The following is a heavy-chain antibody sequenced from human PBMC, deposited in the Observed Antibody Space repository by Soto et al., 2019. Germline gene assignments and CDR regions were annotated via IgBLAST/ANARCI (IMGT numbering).Heavy chain of an antibody. Sequence: ASVKVSCKTSGYTFRNYALHWVRQAPGQRLEWMGWINGGNGNTRYSQRLEGRVTITRDTSASTAYMELRSLRYEDSAVYYCAKASGSYPIYYFEYWGQGTPVTVSS. CDR2: INGGNGNT. CDR1: GYTFRNYA. J-gene: IGHJ4*02. CDR3: AKASGSYPIYYFEY. D-gene: IGHD1-26*01. V-gene: IGHV1-3*01.